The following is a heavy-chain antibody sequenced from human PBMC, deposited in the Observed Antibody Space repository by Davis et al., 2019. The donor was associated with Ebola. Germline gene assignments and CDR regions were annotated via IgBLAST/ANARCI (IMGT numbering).Heavy chain of an antibody. CDR3: ARESVYGWYNWFDP. CDR1: GGSFSGYY. J-gene: IGHJ5*02. CDR2: INHSGST. V-gene: IGHV4-34*01. Sequence: PSETLSLTCAVYGGSFSGYYWSWIRQPPGKGLEWIGEINHSGSTNYNPSLKSRVTISVDTSKNQFSLKLSSVTAADTAVYYCARESVYGWYNWFDPWGQGTLVTVSS. D-gene: IGHD5/OR15-5a*01.